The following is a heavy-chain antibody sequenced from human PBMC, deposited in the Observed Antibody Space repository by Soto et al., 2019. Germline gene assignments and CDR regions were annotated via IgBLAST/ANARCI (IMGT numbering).Heavy chain of an antibody. Sequence: PGESLKISCKGSGFRFVGYWIVWVRQMPGKGLEWMGIIYPDKSDTRCSPSFQGQFSISADKSISTAYLQWSSLKASNTAIYYCARQEATTPTLPLMCFDPWGQGTLVTVSS. CDR2: IYPDKSDT. V-gene: IGHV5-51*01. CDR1: GFRFVGYW. D-gene: IGHD1-1*01. CDR3: ARQEATTPTLPLMCFDP. J-gene: IGHJ5*02.